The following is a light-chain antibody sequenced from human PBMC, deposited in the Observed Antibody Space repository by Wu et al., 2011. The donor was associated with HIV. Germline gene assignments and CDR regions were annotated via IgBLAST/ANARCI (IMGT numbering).Light chain of an antibody. J-gene: IGKJ5*01. CDR2: GAS. Sequence: ATLSCRASQRVSNYLAWYQQKLGQAPRLLIHGASIRATGIPARFSGTGSGTDFTLTISSLEPDDFAVYYCQQRNIWPLTFGQGTRLEIK. V-gene: IGKV3-11*01. CDR1: QRVSNY. CDR3: QQRNIWPLT.